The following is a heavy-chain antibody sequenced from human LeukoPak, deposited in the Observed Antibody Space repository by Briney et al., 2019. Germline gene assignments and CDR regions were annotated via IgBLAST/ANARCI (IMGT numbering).Heavy chain of an antibody. CDR3: AAEGRIAAEVAFDI. Sequence: GGSLRLSCAASGFTFSSHGMHWVRQAPGKGLEWVAFIQYDGSNKKYADAVKGRFTISRDNFKNTLYLQMNSLRAEDTAVYYCAAEGRIAAEVAFDIWGQRTMVTVSS. J-gene: IGHJ3*02. CDR2: IQYDGSNK. CDR1: GFTFSSHG. V-gene: IGHV3-30*02. D-gene: IGHD6-13*01.